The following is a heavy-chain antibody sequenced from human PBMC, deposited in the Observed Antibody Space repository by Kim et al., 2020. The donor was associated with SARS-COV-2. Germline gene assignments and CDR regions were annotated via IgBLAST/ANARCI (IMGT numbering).Heavy chain of an antibody. CDR2: INHSGST. Sequence: SETLSLTCAVYGGSFSGYYWSWIRQPPGKGLEWIGEINHSGSTNYNPSLKSRVTISVDTSKNQFSLKLSSVTAAATAVYYCAGPNWYNWTPGRFDYWGQGTLVTVSS. V-gene: IGHV4-34*01. J-gene: IGHJ4*02. CDR1: GGSFSGYY. D-gene: IGHD1-1*01. CDR3: AGPNWYNWTPGRFDY.